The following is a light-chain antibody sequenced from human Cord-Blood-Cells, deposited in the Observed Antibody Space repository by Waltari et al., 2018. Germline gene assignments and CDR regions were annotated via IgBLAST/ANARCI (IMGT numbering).Light chain of an antibody. CDR1: QSISSY. CDR3: QQSYSTPLT. J-gene: IGKJ4*01. CDR2: AAS. V-gene: IGKV1-39*01. Sequence: DSQMTQPPSSLSASVGDRLTLTCRPSQSISSYLNWYQQKPGKAPKLLIYAASSLQSGVPSRFSGSGSGTDFTLTISSLQPEDFATYYCQQSYSTPLTFGGGTKVEIK.